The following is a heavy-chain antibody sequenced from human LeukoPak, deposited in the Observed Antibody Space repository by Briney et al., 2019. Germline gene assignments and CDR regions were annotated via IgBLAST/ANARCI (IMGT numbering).Heavy chain of an antibody. J-gene: IGHJ4*02. D-gene: IGHD5-18*01. V-gene: IGHV3-48*02. CDR3: ARDGLHTAHFDY. CDR2: VSASSNI. CDR1: GFTFSSYT. Sequence: GGSLRLSCAASGFTFSSYTMNWVRQAPGKGLQWVSTVSASSNIHYSDSVKGRFTISRDSARNSLYLQVNSLRDEDTAVYYCARDGLHTAHFDYWGQGTLVTVSS.